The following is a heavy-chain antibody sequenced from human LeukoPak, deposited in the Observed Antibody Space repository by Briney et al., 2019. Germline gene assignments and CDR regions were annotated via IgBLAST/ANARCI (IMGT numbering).Heavy chain of an antibody. CDR1: GYSFAKYG. J-gene: IGHJ3*02. CDR3: ARDPGYRRDAFDI. V-gene: IGHV1-18*01. CDR2: IGAYSGDA. D-gene: IGHD5-18*01. Sequence: GASVKVSCQASGYSFAKYGISWVRQAPGQGLEWMGWIGAYSGDANYAQMFQGRVTMTTVTSTTTAYMELRSLRSDDTAVYYCARDPGYRRDAFDIWGQGTVVTVS.